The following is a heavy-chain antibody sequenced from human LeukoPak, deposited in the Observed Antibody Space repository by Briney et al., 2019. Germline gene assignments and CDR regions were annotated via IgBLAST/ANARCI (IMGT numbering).Heavy chain of an antibody. CDR1: GFTFSSYS. CDR3: ASSTASRALDM. V-gene: IGHV3-48*01. CDR2: ISSGSSTI. D-gene: IGHD3-3*02. J-gene: IGHJ3*02. Sequence: GGSLRLSCAASGFTFSSYSMNWVRQAPGKGLEWFSYISSGSSTIYYADSVKGRFTISRDNAKNSLYVQMNSLRAEDTAVYYCASSTASRALDMWGQGTMVTVSS.